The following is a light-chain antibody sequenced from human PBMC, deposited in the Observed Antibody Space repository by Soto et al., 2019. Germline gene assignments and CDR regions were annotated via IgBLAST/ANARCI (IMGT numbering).Light chain of an antibody. Sequence: EIVMTQSPATLSVSPGEIATLSCIASQSVSIIYLAWYQQKPGQAARLLVYGASSRATGTPDRFSGSGSGTDFTLTISRLEPEDFAVYYCQQYGNSIPITFGQGTRLEI. V-gene: IGKV3-20*01. J-gene: IGKJ5*01. CDR1: QSVSIIY. CDR2: GAS. CDR3: QQYGNSIPIT.